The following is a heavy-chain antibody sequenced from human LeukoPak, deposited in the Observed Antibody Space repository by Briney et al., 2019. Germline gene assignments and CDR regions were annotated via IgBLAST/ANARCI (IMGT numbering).Heavy chain of an antibody. CDR1: GLNFDDSA. CDR3: AKETGKFDY. CDR2: ISADGGST. J-gene: IGHJ4*02. V-gene: IGHV3-43*02. D-gene: IGHD5-12*01. Sequence: GGSLRLSCVASGLNFDDSAMHWVRQAPGKGLEWVSLISADGGSTFSADSVKGRFSISRDNSKNYLYLQMNSLRGEDTAMYYCAKETGKFDYWGQGPLVAVSS.